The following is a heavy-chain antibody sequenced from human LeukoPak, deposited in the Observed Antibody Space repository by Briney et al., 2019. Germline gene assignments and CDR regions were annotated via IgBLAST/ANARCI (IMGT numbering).Heavy chain of an antibody. Sequence: KPSQTLSLTCIVEGGSISIYYCSWIRQPPGKGLEWIGSIYYSVSTNSNTTLKTRVTISLDTSKKQFSLKLSSVTAADTAVYYCAKTLPYDFWSGYLFDIWGQGTMVTVSS. V-gene: IGHV4-59*01. D-gene: IGHD3-3*01. CDR3: AKTLPYDFWSGYLFDI. CDR1: GGSISIYY. CDR2: IYYSVST. J-gene: IGHJ3*02.